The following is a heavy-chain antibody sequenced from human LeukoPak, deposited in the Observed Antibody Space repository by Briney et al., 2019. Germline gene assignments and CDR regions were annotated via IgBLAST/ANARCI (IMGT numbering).Heavy chain of an antibody. CDR2: IRNSADTM. CDR1: GFTFSTYP. CDR3: ARGPNSNWSGLDF. D-gene: IGHD6-6*01. Sequence: PGGSLRLSCAASGFTFSTYPMNWVRQAPGKGLEWVSNIRNSADTMYYADSVRGRFTISRDNAKNTLYLQVNNLRAEDTAVYYCARGPNSNWSGLDFWGQGTLLTVSS. J-gene: IGHJ4*02. V-gene: IGHV3-48*03.